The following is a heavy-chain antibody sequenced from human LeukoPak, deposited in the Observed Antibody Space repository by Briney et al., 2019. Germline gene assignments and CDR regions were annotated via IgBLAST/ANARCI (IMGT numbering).Heavy chain of an antibody. V-gene: IGHV3-30*02. D-gene: IGHD3-10*01. J-gene: IGHJ4*02. CDR3: ANFQSYGAGH. CDR2: IRNDGGNH. Sequence: GGSLRLSCAASGFTFRIYGLHWVRQTPAKGLQWVAFIRNDGGNHYYADSVKGRFTISRDNSKNTVYLQMNSLREEDTAIYYCANFQSYGAGHWGQGTLVTVSS. CDR1: GFTFRIYG.